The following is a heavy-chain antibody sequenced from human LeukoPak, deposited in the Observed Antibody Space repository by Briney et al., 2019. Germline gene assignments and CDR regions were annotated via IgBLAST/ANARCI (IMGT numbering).Heavy chain of an antibody. CDR3: ARGYCTNGVCYTGYGMDV. J-gene: IGHJ6*02. CDR1: GFTFSSYD. Sequence: GGSLRLSCAASGFTFSSYDMHWVRQATGKGLEWVSAIGTAGDTSYPGSVKGRFTISRENAKNSLYLQMNSLRAGDTAVYYCARGYCTNGVCYTGYGMDVWGQGTTVTVSS. V-gene: IGHV3-13*01. D-gene: IGHD2-8*01. CDR2: IGTAGDT.